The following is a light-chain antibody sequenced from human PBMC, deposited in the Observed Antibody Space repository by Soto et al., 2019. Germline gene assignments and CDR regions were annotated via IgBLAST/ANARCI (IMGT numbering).Light chain of an antibody. CDR1: QDISNY. CDR3: LQYDNLPIT. V-gene: IGKV1-33*01. CDR2: DAS. Sequence: DIQMTQSPSSLSASVGDRVTITCQASQDISNYLNWYQQKPGKDPKLLIYDASNLETGVTSRFSGSGSGTDFTFTISSLQPEDIATYYCLQYDNLPITFGGGTKVEIK. J-gene: IGKJ4*01.